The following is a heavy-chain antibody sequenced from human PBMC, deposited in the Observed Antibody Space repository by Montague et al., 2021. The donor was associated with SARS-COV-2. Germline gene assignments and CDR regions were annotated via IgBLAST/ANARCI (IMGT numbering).Heavy chain of an antibody. CDR1: GDSISSSDYY. J-gene: IGHJ4*02. D-gene: IGHD3-9*01. V-gene: IGHV4-39*02. CDR3: VRVTGLILTDPFDY. CDR2: VYYNGTT. Sequence: SETLSLTCSVSGDSISSSDYYWGWLRQPPGKGLDWIVNVYYNGTTYSTPSLQSRLTISRARTKNHFSLELSSVTAAATAVYYCVRVTGLILTDPFDYWGQGTLVTVSS.